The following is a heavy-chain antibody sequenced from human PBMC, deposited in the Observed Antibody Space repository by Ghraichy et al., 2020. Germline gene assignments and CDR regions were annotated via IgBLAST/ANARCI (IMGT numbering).Heavy chain of an antibody. CDR3: ATWRGYGYGLGH. J-gene: IGHJ4*02. Sequence: GSLRLSCTVSGASISDYYWSWFRQPPGKGLEWIGHIYYNGNTNYNPSLKSRVTISIDTSKKQFSLRLSSVTAADTAVYYCATWRGYGYGLGHWGQGTLVTVSS. D-gene: IGHD5-18*01. CDR2: IYYNGNT. V-gene: IGHV4-59*01. CDR1: GASISDYY.